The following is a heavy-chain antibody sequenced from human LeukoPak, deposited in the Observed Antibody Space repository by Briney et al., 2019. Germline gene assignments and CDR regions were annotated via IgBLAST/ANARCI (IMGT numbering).Heavy chain of an antibody. CDR2: ISRLGTF. Sequence: GGSLRLSCSASGSMFSRYSMYWVRQAQGKGLEWVSGISRLGTFYSDSVKGRFTISRDNSRNTLFLQMNSLTVDDTAVYFCAKGLEVESRLDSWGQGTLVTVSS. J-gene: IGHJ4*02. CDR1: GSMFSRYS. D-gene: IGHD1-1*01. V-gene: IGHV3-21*04. CDR3: AKGLEVESRLDS.